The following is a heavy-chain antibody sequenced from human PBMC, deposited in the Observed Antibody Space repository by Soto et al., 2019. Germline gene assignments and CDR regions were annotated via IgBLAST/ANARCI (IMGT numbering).Heavy chain of an antibody. V-gene: IGHV1-3*01. CDR3: ARDYYDFWSGYPRPNWFDP. J-gene: IGHJ5*02. CDR1: GYTFTSYA. Sequence: AASVKVSCKASGYTFTSYAMHWVRQAPGQRLEWMGWINAGNGNTKYSQKFQGRVTITRDTSASTAYMELSSLRSEDTAVYYCARDYYDFWSGYPRPNWFDPWGQGTLVTVSS. CDR2: INAGNGNT. D-gene: IGHD3-3*01.